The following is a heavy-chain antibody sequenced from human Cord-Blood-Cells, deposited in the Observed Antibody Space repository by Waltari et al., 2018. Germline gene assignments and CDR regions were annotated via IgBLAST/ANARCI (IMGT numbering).Heavy chain of an antibody. J-gene: IGHJ4*02. D-gene: IGHD4-4*01. CDR3: ARGGFTVTRPYYFDY. CDR1: GGSFSGYY. Sequence: QVQLQQWGAGLLKPSETLSLTCAVYGGSFSGYYWIWIRQPPGKGLEWIGEINHSGSTNYNPSLKSRVTISVDTSKNQFSLKLSSVTAADTAVYYCARGGFTVTRPYYFDYWGQGTLVTVSS. CDR2: INHSGST. V-gene: IGHV4-34*01.